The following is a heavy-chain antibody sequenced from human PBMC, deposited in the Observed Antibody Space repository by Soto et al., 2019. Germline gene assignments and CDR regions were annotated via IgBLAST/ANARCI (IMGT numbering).Heavy chain of an antibody. CDR3: ARSHNWNYVGLDY. D-gene: IGHD1-7*01. Sequence: QVQLVESGGGVVQPGRSLRLSCAASGFTFNSYGMHWVRQAPGKGLEWVAVIWYDGSNKYYADSMKGRFTISRDNSKNTLYLQMNSLRADDTAVYYCARSHNWNYVGLDYWGQGTLVTVSS. CDR1: GFTFNSYG. CDR2: IWYDGSNK. J-gene: IGHJ4*02. V-gene: IGHV3-33*01.